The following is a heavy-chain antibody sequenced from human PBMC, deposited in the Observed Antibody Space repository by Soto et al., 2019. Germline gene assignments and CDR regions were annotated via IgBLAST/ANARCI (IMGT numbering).Heavy chain of an antibody. J-gene: IGHJ4*02. V-gene: IGHV3-74*01. CDR3: ARDAITYAFDY. CDR1: GFTFSSYW. Sequence: GGSLRLSCTASGFTFSSYWMHWVRQAPGKGLVWVSRVNSDGSSTIYADSVKGRSTISRDNAKNTLYLQMNSLRAEDTAVYYCARDAITYAFDYWGQGTLVTVSS. CDR2: VNSDGSST. D-gene: IGHD1-20*01.